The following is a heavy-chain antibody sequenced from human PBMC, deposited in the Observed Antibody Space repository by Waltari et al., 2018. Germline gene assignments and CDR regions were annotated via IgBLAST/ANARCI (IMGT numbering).Heavy chain of an antibody. CDR3: ARDVFWSGSYNFDY. Sequence: EVQLVESGGGLVQPGGSLRLSCAASVFTFSSYWMRWVRQAPGKGLEWVANIKQDGSEKYYVDSVKGRFTISRDNAKNSLYLQMNSLRAEDTAVYYCARDVFWSGSYNFDYWGQGTLVTVSS. V-gene: IGHV3-7*01. J-gene: IGHJ4*02. CDR2: IKQDGSEK. D-gene: IGHD3-3*01. CDR1: VFTFSSYW.